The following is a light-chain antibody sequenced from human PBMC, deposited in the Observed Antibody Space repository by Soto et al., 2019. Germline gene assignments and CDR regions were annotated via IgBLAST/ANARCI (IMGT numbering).Light chain of an antibody. Sequence: EIVLTQSPGTLSLSPGERATLSCRASQSVSSNFLARYQQKPGQAPRLLIYAASSRATGIPGRFSGSGSGTGFTLTISRLEPEDFAVYYCQQYGSSPITFGQGTRLEIK. CDR2: AAS. V-gene: IGKV3-20*01. CDR1: QSVSSNF. CDR3: QQYGSSPIT. J-gene: IGKJ5*01.